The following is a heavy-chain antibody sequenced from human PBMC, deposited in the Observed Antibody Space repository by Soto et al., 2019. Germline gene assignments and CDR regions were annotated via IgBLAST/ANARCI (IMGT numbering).Heavy chain of an antibody. J-gene: IGHJ6*02. CDR2: IYYSGST. CDR3: ARRERNYRRRYYYCMDV. D-gene: IGHD4-4*01. CDR1: GGSISSSSYY. Sequence: PSETLSLTCTVSGGSISSSSYYWGWIRQPPGKGLEWIGSIYYSGSTYYNPSLKSRVTISVDTSKNQLSLKLSSVTAADTAVYYCARRERNYRRRYYYCMDVWGQGTTVTVSS. V-gene: IGHV4-39*01.